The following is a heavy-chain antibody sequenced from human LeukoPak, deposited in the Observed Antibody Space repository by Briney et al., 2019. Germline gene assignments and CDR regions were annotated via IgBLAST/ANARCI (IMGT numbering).Heavy chain of an antibody. V-gene: IGHV4-59*08. CDR3: ARHRAYSSSSPFDY. CDR1: GGSISSLY. CDR2: IYYTGST. J-gene: IGHJ4*02. D-gene: IGHD6-6*01. Sequence: PSETLSLTCSASGGSISSLYWSWIRRPPGKGLEWIGYIYYTGSTNYNPSLKSRVTMFVDMSKNQFSLRLSSVTAADTAVYYCARHRAYSSSSPFDYWGQGTLVTVSS.